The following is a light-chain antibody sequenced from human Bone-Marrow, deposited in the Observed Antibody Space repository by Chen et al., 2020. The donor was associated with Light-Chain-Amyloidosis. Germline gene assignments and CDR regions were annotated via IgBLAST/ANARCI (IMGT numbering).Light chain of an antibody. J-gene: IGKJ1*01. CDR3: QQLGT. Sequence: EIVMTQSPATLSGSPGESATLSCRASQCVGSNLAWYQQRPGQAPRLLIYGASTRATGIPARFGGSGCRTEFTLPISRLKSEDFAVYYCQQLGTFGQGTKVEIK. CDR1: QCVGSN. V-gene: IGKV3-15*01. CDR2: GAS.